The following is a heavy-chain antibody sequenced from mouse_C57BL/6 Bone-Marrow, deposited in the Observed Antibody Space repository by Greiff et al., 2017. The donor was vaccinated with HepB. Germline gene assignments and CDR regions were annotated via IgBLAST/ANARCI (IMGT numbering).Heavy chain of an antibody. J-gene: IGHJ2*01. D-gene: IGHD5-1*01. CDR1: GFTFSDYY. V-gene: IGHV5-16*01. CDR2: INYDGSST. CDR3: ARDTLSY. Sequence: EVKLMESAGGLVQPGSSMTLSCTASGFTFSDYYMAWVRQVPEKGLEWVANINYDGSSTYYLDSLKSRFIISRDNAKNILYLQMSSLKSEDTATYYCARDTLSYWGQGTTVTVSS.